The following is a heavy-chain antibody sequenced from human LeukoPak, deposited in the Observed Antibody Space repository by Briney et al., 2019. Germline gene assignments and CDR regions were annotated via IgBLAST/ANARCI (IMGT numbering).Heavy chain of an antibody. V-gene: IGHV1-69*04. CDR1: GGTFSSYA. D-gene: IGHD1-26*01. CDR2: IIPILGIT. Sequence: SVKVSCKASGGTFSSYAISWVRQAPGQGLEWMGRIIPILGITNYAQKFQGRVTITADKSTSTAYMELSSLRSEDTAVYYCARDESGSLLPGAFDIWGQGTMVTVSS. J-gene: IGHJ3*02. CDR3: ARDESGSLLPGAFDI.